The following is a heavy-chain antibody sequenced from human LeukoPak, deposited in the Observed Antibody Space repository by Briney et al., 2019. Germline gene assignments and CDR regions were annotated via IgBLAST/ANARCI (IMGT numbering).Heavy chain of an antibody. D-gene: IGHD3-22*01. CDR2: IYYSGSI. J-gene: IGHJ4*02. CDR1: GXSMRSSSYY. CDR3: ASSYYYDISGY. Sequence: PSETLSLTCTVSGXSMRSSSYYWDWIRQPPGKGLESIGSIYYSGSIYYNPSLKRRVTISVDTSKNQFSLKLSSVTAADTAVYYCASSYYYDISGYWGQGTLVTVSS. V-gene: IGHV4-39*01.